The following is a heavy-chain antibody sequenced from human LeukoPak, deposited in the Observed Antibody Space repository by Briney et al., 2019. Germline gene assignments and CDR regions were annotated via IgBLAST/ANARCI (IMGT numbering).Heavy chain of an antibody. CDR2: FHTDGST. D-gene: IGHD5-12*01. CDR3: AGGGGYGFYFCY. J-gene: IGHJ4*01. Sequence: GGSLTLSCLASGFTVGSKFMNWVGPPQGRGREWVAMFHTDGSTYYADSVKGRFIISRDNSKNTLHLQMSSLRDEDTAVYYCAGGGGYGFYFCYWGHVALVS. CDR1: GFTVGSKF. V-gene: IGHV3-53*03.